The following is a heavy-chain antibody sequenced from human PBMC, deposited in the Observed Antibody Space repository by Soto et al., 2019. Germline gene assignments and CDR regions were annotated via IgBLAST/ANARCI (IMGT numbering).Heavy chain of an antibody. CDR3: ARDHSGSYYSYYGMDV. D-gene: IGHD1-26*01. V-gene: IGHV4-59*01. Sequence: SETPSLTCAVYGGPFSGYYWSWIRQPPGKGLEWIGYIYYSGSTNYNPSLKSRVTISVDTSKNQFSLKLSSVTAADTAVYYCARDHSGSYYSYYGMDVWGQGTTVTVSS. CDR1: GGPFSGYY. CDR2: IYYSGST. J-gene: IGHJ6*02.